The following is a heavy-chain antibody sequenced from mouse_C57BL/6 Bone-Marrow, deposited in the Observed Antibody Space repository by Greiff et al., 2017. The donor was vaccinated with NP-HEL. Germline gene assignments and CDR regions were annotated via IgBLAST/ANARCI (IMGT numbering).Heavy chain of an antibody. Sequence: VQLQESGAELARPGASVKLSCKASGYTFTSYGISWVKQRTGQGLEWIGEIYPRSGNTYYNEKFKGKATLTADKSSSTAYMELRSLTSEDSAVYFCADYDYDGFAYWGQGTLVTVSA. CDR3: ADYDYDGFAY. V-gene: IGHV1-81*01. CDR2: IYPRSGNT. CDR1: GYTFTSYG. J-gene: IGHJ3*01. D-gene: IGHD2-4*01.